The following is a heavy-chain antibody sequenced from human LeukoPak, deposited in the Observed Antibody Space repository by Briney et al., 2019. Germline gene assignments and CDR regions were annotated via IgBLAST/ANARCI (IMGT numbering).Heavy chain of an antibody. J-gene: IGHJ4*02. CDR3: ASFSSHFDY. V-gene: IGHV4-59*10. Sequence: SSETLSLTCAVYGGSFSGYYWSWIRQPAGKGLEWIGRIYTSGSTNYNPSLKSRVTMSVDTSKNQFSLKLSSVTAADTAVYYCASFSSHFDYWGQGTLVTVSS. CDR2: IYTSGST. D-gene: IGHD6-13*01. CDR1: GGSFSGYY.